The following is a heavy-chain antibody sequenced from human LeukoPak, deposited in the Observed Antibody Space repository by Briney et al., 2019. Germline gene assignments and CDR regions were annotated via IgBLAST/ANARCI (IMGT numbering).Heavy chain of an antibody. D-gene: IGHD2-21*01. CDR2: IPYDGSNE. V-gene: IGHV3-30*02. J-gene: IGHJ4*02. CDR3: AKVMQLFNRLDS. CDR1: GFTFSSYG. Sequence: GGSLRLSCAASGFTFSSYGMHWVRQAPGKGLEWVTFIPYDGSNEYYADSVTGRFTVSRDNSKNTVYLQMNSLRVEDTAVYYCAKVMQLFNRLDSWGQGTLITVSS.